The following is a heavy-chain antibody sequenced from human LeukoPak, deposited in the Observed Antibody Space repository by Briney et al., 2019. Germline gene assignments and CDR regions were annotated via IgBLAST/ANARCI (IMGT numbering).Heavy chain of an antibody. D-gene: IGHD3-10*01. CDR3: ARHYGP. CDR1: GGSLSGYH. J-gene: IGHJ4*02. Sequence: SETLSLTCAVFGGSLSGYHWTWIRRPPGKGLEWIGSIYYSGSTYYNPSLKSRVTISVDTSKNQFSLKLNSVTATDTAVYYCARHYGPWGQGTLVTVSS. CDR2: IYYSGST. V-gene: IGHV4-39*01.